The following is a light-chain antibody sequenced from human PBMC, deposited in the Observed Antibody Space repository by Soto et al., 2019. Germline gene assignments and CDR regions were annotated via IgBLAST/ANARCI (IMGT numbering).Light chain of an antibody. CDR1: QSVGSY. Sequence: EMVLTQSPGTLSLSLGERATLSCRASQSVGSYLAWYQQKPRQAPRLLIYDASTRATGIPARFSGSGSGTDFTLTISSLEPEDFAVYYCQHCRIGITFGQGTRLQIK. CDR3: QHCRIGIT. CDR2: DAS. V-gene: IGKV3-11*01. J-gene: IGKJ5*01.